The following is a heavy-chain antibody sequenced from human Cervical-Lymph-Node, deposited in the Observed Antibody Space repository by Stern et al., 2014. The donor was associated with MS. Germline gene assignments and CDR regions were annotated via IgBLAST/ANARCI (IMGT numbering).Heavy chain of an antibody. CDR1: RDTFSHYA. CDR3: ARDQGHYGSGSDNSWFDP. CDR2: IIPGLGTT. J-gene: IGHJ5*01. Sequence: QVQLVESGDEVKKPGSSVKVSCKASRDTFSHYALSWVRQAPEHGLEWMGGIIPGLGTTSYAQKFQGRITISADTSTHTLYMEMSSLRSEDTAVYFCARDQGHYGSGSDNSWFDPWGQGTLVTVSS. D-gene: IGHD3-10*01. V-gene: IGHV1-69*06.